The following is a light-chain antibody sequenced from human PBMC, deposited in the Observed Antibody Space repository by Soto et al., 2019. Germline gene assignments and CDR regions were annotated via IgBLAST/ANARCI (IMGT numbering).Light chain of an antibody. CDR3: QQYNDWPLT. CDR2: DIS. Sequence: EIVMPQSPATLSVSPGERATLSCRASQSVSSNLAWYQQKPGQAPSLLIYDISARATGIPTRFSGSGSGTEFTLTISSLQSEDFAVYYCQQYNDWPLTFGGGTKVESK. J-gene: IGKJ4*01. CDR1: QSVSSN. V-gene: IGKV3D-15*01.